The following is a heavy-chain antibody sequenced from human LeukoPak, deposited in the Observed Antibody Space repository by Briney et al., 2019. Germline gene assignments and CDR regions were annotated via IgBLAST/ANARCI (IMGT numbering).Heavy chain of an antibody. V-gene: IGHV3-30*04. J-gene: IGHJ4*02. CDR3: ARDLTYYDILTGLFY. D-gene: IGHD3-9*01. Sequence: PGRSLRLSCAASGFTFSSYAMHWVRQAPGKGLEWVAVISYDGSNKYYADSVKGRFTISRDNSKNTLYLQMNSLRAEDTAVYYCARDLTYYDILTGLFYWGRGTLVTVSS. CDR2: ISYDGSNK. CDR1: GFTFSSYA.